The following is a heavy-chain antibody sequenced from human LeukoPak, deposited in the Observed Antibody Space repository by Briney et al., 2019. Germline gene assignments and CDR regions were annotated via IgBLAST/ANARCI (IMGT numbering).Heavy chain of an antibody. D-gene: IGHD2-15*01. J-gene: IGHJ3*01. CDR2: ISGSRDAT. V-gene: IGHV3-23*01. Sequence: GGSLRLXCAASGLAFSRNDMFWVRQAPGKVLEWVSCISGSRDATYYADSVRGRFTISRDNSKNTVFLQMNSLRAEDTAIYFCAKGGPGAFDFWGQGTMVTVSS. CDR1: GLAFSRND. CDR3: AKGGPGAFDF.